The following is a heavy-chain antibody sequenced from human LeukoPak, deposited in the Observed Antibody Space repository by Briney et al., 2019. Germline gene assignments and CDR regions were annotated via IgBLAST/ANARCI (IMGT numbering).Heavy chain of an antibody. CDR3: AKDLLYYDSSGYEGTDY. CDR1: GFTFSSYA. D-gene: IGHD3-22*01. V-gene: IGHV3-23*01. Sequence: PGGSLRLSCAASGFTFSSYAMSWVRQAPGKGLEWVSAISGSGGSTYYADSVKGRFTISRDNSKNTLYLQMNSLRAEDTAVYYCAKDLLYYDSSGYEGTDYWGQGTLVTVPS. J-gene: IGHJ4*02. CDR2: ISGSGGST.